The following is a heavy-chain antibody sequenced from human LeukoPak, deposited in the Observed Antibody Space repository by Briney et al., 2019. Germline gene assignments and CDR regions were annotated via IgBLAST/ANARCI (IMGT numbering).Heavy chain of an antibody. CDR1: GGSISSSSYY. CDR3: ATDGYCSGGSCYNDYYDSSGYYSSFDY. Sequence: SETLSLTCTVSGGSISSSSYYWGWIRQPPGKGLEWIGSIYYSGSTYYNPSLKSRVTISVDTSKNQFSLKLSSVTAADTAVYYCATDGYCSGGSCYNDYYDSSGYYSSFDYWGQGTLVTVSS. CDR2: IYYSGST. J-gene: IGHJ4*02. D-gene: IGHD3-22*01. V-gene: IGHV4-39*07.